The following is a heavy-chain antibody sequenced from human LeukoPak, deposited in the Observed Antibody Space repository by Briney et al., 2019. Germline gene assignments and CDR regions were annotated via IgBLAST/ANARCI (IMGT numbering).Heavy chain of an antibody. V-gene: IGHV3-74*01. CDR1: GFTFSSYW. J-gene: IGHJ6*03. CDR2: INTDGSST. Sequence: GGSLRLSCAASGFTFSSYWMHWVRQAPGKGLVWVSRINTDGSSTSYADSVKGRFTISRDNAKNTLYLQMNSLRAEDTAVYYCARAMRELPGNYYYYMDVWGKGTTVTVSS. CDR3: ARAMRELPGNYYYYMDV. D-gene: IGHD1-26*01.